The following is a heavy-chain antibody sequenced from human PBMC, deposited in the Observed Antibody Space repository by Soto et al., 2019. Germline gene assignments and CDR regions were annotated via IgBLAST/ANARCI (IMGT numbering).Heavy chain of an antibody. J-gene: IGHJ4*02. CDR1: GFTFSSYG. Sequence: GGSLRLSCAASGFTFSSYGMHWVRQAPGKGLEWVGRIKSKTDGGTTDYAAPVKGRFTISRDDSKNTLYLQMNSLKTEDTAVYYFTTDPYGLRHFWGQGTLVTVSS. V-gene: IGHV3-15*01. CDR2: IKSKTDGGTT. D-gene: IGHD4-17*01. CDR3: TTDPYGLRHF.